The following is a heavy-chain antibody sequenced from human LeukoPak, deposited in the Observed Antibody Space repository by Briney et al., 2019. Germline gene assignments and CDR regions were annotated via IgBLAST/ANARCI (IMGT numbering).Heavy chain of an antibody. CDR1: GFTLRSYA. V-gene: IGHV3-9*01. CDR2: ISWNSGSI. D-gene: IGHD6-13*01. Sequence: GGSLRLSCVASGFTLRSYAMHWVRQAPGKGLEWVSGISWNSGSIGYADSVKGRFTISRDNAKNSLYLQMNSLRAEDTALYYCAKFGYSSSSHFDYWGQGTLVTVSS. J-gene: IGHJ4*02. CDR3: AKFGYSSSSHFDY.